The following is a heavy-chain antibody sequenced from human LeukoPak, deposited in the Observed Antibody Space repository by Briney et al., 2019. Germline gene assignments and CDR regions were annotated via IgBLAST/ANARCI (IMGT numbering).Heavy chain of an antibody. J-gene: IGHJ5*02. CDR3: ARGGYCSSTSCYLVGNWFDP. Sequence: PSETLSLTCTVSGGFISSSSYYWSWIRQPPGKGLEWIGYIYYSGSTNYNPSLKSRVTMSVDTSKNQFSLKLSSVTAADTAVYYCARGGYCSSTSCYLVGNWFDPWGQGTLVTVSS. V-gene: IGHV4-61*01. D-gene: IGHD2-2*01. CDR1: GGFISSSSYY. CDR2: IYYSGST.